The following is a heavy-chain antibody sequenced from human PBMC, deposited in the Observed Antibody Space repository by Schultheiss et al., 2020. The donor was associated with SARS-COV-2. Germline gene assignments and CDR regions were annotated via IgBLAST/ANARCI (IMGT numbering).Heavy chain of an antibody. V-gene: IGHV3-30-3*01. J-gene: IGHJ4*02. CDR2: ISYDGSNK. CDR3: ARESQYPSRFITFIQGLDY. D-gene: IGHD2/OR15-2a*01. Sequence: GGSLRLSCAASGFTFRNSAMHWVRQAPGKGLEWVAVISYDGSNKYYADSVKGRFTISRDNSKNTLYLQMNSLRAEDTAIYYCARESQYPSRFITFIQGLDYWGQGTLVTVSS. CDR1: GFTFRNSA.